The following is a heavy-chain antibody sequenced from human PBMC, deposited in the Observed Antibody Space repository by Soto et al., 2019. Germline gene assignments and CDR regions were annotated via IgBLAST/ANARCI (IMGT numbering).Heavy chain of an antibody. CDR1: GYTFTSYY. CDR2: INPSGGST. CDR3: ASNRGGMDV. J-gene: IGHJ6*02. V-gene: IGHV1-46*01. Sequence: GASVKVSCKASGYTFTSYYMHWVRQAPGQGLEWMGIINPSGGSTSYAQKFQGRVTISRDTSASTAYMELTSLRSEDTAVYYCASNRGGMDVWGQGTTVTVSS.